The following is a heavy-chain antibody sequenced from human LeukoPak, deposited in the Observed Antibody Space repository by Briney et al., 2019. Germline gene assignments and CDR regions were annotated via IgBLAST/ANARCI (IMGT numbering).Heavy chain of an antibody. J-gene: IGHJ4*02. Sequence: PSETLSLTCTVSGVSVSGTNFCWGWVRQPPGKGLESIGNIYYSGTTSSNPSLNSRVSVSVDTSTNQFSLKMTSVTAADTAVYYCARLTKGRFFDYFFDFWGQGALVTVSS. V-gene: IGHV4-39*01. CDR3: ARLTKGRFFDYFFDF. CDR1: GVSVSGTNFC. CDR2: IYYSGTT. D-gene: IGHD3-9*01.